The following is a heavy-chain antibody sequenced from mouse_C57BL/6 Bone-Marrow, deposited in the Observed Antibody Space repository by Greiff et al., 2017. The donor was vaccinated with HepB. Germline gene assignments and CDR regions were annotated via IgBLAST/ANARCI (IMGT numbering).Heavy chain of an antibody. V-gene: IGHV10-1*01. CDR1: GFSFNTYA. Sequence: GGGLVQPKGSLTLSCAASGFSFNTYAMNWIRQAPGKGLEWVARIRSKSNNYATYYADSVKDRFTISRDDSESMLYLQMNNLKTEDTDMYYCVTGYFDVWGTGTTVTVSS. CDR3: VTGYFDV. J-gene: IGHJ1*03. CDR2: IRSKSNNYAT.